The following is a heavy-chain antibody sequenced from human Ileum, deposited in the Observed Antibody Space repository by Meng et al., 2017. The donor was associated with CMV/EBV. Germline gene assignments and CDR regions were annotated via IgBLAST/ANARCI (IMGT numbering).Heavy chain of an antibody. J-gene: IGHJ6*02. CDR1: GDSVSSNSGA. V-gene: IGHV6-1*01. CDR3: ARGLPSYYEYGMDV. Sequence: SQTPSLTCSILGDSVSSNSGAWNWLRQSPSRGLEWLGWTYYRSKWYNDYAVSVKSRITINTDTSKTQFSLQVNSVTPEDTAVYYCARGLPSYYEYGMDVWGQGTTVTVSS. D-gene: IGHD4-11*01. CDR2: TYYRSKWYN.